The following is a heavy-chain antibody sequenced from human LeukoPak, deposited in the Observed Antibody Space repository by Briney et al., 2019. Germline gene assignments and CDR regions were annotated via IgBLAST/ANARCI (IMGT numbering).Heavy chain of an antibody. D-gene: IGHD3-10*01. CDR1: GGTFSSYP. Sequence: SVKVSCKASGGTFSSYPISWVRQAPGQGLEWMGGIIPIFGTANYAQKFQGRVTISADESTSTVYMELSSLRSEDTALYYCARDLTMVRGARYRPYNWFGPWGQGTLVTVSS. CDR3: ARDLTMVRGARYRPYNWFGP. V-gene: IGHV1-69*13. J-gene: IGHJ5*02. CDR2: IIPIFGTA.